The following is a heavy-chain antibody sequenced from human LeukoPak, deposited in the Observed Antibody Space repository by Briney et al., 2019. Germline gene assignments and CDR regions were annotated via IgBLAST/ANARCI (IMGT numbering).Heavy chain of an antibody. J-gene: IGHJ5*02. CDR2: IYYSGST. CDR3: VNSKQSKPYGSGKYNNWFDP. V-gene: IGHV4-39*01. CDR1: GGSISSSSYY. D-gene: IGHD3-10*01. Sequence: PSETLSLTCTDSGGSISSSSYYWGWIRQPPGKGLEWIGSIYYSGSTYYNPSLKRRVTISVDTSKNQFSLKLSSVTAADTAVYYCVNSKQSKPYGSGKYNNWFDPWGQGTLVTVSS.